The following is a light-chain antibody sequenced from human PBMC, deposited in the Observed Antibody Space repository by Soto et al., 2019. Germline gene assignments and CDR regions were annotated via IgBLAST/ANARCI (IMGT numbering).Light chain of an antibody. J-gene: IGKJ1*01. CDR1: QPVRGNY. CDR3: HHYGPAPWT. V-gene: IGKV3-20*01. CDR2: LAS. Sequence: EIVLTQSPGTLSLSPGERDTLSCRASQPVRGNYLAWFQQRPGQPPRLLFYLASTRAAGVPDRFSGSGSGTEFSLTINRLEPEDFAVYYCHHYGPAPWTFGQGTKVEIK.